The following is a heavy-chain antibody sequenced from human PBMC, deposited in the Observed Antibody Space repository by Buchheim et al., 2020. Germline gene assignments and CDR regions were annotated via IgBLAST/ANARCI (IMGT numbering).Heavy chain of an antibody. CDR1: GFTFSSYA. CDR2: ISGSGGST. J-gene: IGHJ1*01. V-gene: IGHV3-23*01. CDR3: ATRGIAASSGAEYFQH. Sequence: EVQLLESGGGLVQPGGSLRLSCAASGFTFSSYAMSWVRQAPGKGLEWVSAISGSGGSTYYADSVKGRFTISRDNSKKTLYLKMNSLRAEDTAVYYCATRGIAASSGAEYFQHWGQGTL. D-gene: IGHD6-13*01.